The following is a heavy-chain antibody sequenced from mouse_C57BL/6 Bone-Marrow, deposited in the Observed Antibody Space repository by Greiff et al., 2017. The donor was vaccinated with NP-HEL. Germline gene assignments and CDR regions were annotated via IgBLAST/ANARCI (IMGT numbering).Heavy chain of an antibody. Sequence: DVHLVESGGGLVQPGESLKLSCESNEYEFPSHDMSWVRKTPEQRLELVAAIISDGGSTYYPDTMERRFIISRDNTKKTLYLQMSSLRSEDTALYYCARQGDGYYGGAYWGQGTLVTVSA. CDR3: ARQGDGYYGGAY. D-gene: IGHD2-3*01. CDR2: IISDGGST. J-gene: IGHJ3*01. CDR1: EYEFPSHD. V-gene: IGHV5-2*01.